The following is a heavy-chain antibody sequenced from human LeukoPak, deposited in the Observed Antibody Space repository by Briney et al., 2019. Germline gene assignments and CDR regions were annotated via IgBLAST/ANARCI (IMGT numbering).Heavy chain of an antibody. V-gene: IGHV3-30*18. Sequence: PGRSLRLSCAASGFTFSSYGMHWVRQAPGKGLEWVAVISYDGSNKYYADSVKGRFTISRDNSKNTLYLQMNSLRAEDTAVYYCAKDHGIVVVPDRHYYYYGMDVWGKGTTVTVSS. CDR1: GFTFSSYG. D-gene: IGHD2-2*01. J-gene: IGHJ6*04. CDR3: AKDHGIVVVPDRHYYYYGMDV. CDR2: ISYDGSNK.